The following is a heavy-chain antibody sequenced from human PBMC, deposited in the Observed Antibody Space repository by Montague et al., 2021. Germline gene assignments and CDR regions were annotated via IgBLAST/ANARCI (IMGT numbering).Heavy chain of an antibody. Sequence: CAISGDSVSNNHAAWNWIRESPSRGLEWLGRTYYRSTWYTDYAVSVKGRIAINPDTSKNQFSLQLNSVTPEDTAVYYCAREGVGDLLFSFDSWGQGTLVTVS. CDR3: AREGVGDLLFSFDS. J-gene: IGHJ4*02. CDR1: GDSVSNNHAA. CDR2: TYYRSTWYT. D-gene: IGHD3-10*01. V-gene: IGHV6-1*01.